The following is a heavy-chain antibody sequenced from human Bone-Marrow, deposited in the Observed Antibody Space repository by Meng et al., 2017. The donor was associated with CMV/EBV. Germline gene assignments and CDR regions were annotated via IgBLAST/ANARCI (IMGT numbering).Heavy chain of an antibody. CDR3: ARASHTVAPWFFAY. CDR1: GGSISSSSYY. J-gene: IGHJ4*02. V-gene: IGHV4-39*07. Sequence: SETLSLTCTVSGGSISSSSYYWGWIRQPPGKGLEWIGSIYYSGSTYYNPSLKSRVTISVDTSKNQFSLNLSSVTAADTAVYYCARASHTVAPWFFAYWGQGMLVTVSS. D-gene: IGHD3-22*01. CDR2: IYYSGST.